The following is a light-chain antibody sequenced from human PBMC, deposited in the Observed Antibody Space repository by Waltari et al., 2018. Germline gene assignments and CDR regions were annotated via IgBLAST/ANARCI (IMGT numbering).Light chain of an antibody. CDR3: QQYYSTPRT. J-gene: IGKJ5*01. CDR2: WAS. CDR1: QRFLYSSNNKNY. V-gene: IGKV4-1*01. Sequence: DIVMTQSPDSLAVSLGERPHITCQSSQRFLYSSNNKNYIAWYQQKPGQPPKLLIYWASTREFGVPDRFSGSGSGTDFTLTISSLQAEDVAVYYCQQYYSTPRTFGQGTRLEIK.